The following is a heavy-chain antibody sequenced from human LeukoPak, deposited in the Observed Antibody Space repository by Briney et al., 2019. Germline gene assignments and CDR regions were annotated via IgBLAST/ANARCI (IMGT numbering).Heavy chain of an antibody. CDR3: AREIPRDCSSTSCYEGAYYFDY. CDR1: GGSISSYY. D-gene: IGHD2-2*01. CDR2: TYTSGST. Sequence: SETLSLTCTVSGGSISSYYWSWIRQPAGKGLEWIGRTYTSGSTNYNPSLKSRVTMSVDTSKNQFSLKLSSVTAADTAVYYCAREIPRDCSSTSCYEGAYYFDYWGQGTLVTVSS. V-gene: IGHV4-4*07. J-gene: IGHJ4*02.